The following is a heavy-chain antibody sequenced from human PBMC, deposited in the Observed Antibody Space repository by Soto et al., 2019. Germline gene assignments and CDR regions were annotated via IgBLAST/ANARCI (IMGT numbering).Heavy chain of an antibody. CDR3: ARHADYYASGSYFSHFDY. CDR2: IYYSGST. V-gene: IGHV4-39*01. Sequence: SETLSLTCTVSGGSISSSSYYWGWIRQPPGKGLEWIGTIYYSGSTYYNPSLKSRVTISVDTSKNQFSLKLSSVTAADTAVYYCARHADYYASGSYFSHFDYWGQGTLVTVSS. J-gene: IGHJ4*02. CDR1: GGSISSSSYY. D-gene: IGHD3-10*01.